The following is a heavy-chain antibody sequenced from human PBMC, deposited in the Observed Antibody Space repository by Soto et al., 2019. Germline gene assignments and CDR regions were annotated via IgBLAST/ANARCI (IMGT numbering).Heavy chain of an antibody. Sequence: ASVKVSCKASGYTFTGYYMHWVRQAPGQGLEWMGWINPNSGGTNYAQKFQGWVTMTRDTSISTAYMELSRLRSDDTAVYYCARGGATTSPRNYYYYYGMDVWGQGTTVTSP. CDR2: INPNSGGT. J-gene: IGHJ6*02. V-gene: IGHV1-2*04. CDR1: GYTFTGYY. CDR3: ARGGATTSPRNYYYYYGMDV. D-gene: IGHD1-26*01.